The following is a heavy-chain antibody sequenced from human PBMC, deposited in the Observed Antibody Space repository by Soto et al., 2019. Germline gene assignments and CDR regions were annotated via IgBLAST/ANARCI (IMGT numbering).Heavy chain of an antibody. Sequence: EVQLLESGGGLVQPGGCLRLSCAASGFTFSVFAMSWVRQAPGKGLELVSTISGRGENTYYADSVKGRFTISRDNAKNTLNLQMNSLRGEDTAVYYCAKDRGTGDYGVNAVDIWGQGTMVTVGS. J-gene: IGHJ3*02. D-gene: IGHD7-27*01. CDR1: GFTFSVFA. CDR2: ISGRGENT. CDR3: AKDRGTGDYGVNAVDI. V-gene: IGHV3-23*01.